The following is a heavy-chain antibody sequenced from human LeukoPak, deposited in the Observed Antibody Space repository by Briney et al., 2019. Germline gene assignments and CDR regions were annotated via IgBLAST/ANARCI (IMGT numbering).Heavy chain of an antibody. CDR2: ISETGRT. CDR3: GRHEEEDGYNAKTVDH. D-gene: IGHD5-24*01. J-gene: IGHJ4*02. Sequence: SETLSLTCTVSGGSISSSNCFWGWVRQPPGRGLEWIGSISETGRTYYNPSLKSRVTISVETSKNEFSLKVSSVTAADTAVYYCGRHEEEDGYNAKTVDHWGQGTLVTVSS. V-gene: IGHV4-39*01. CDR1: GGSISSSNCF.